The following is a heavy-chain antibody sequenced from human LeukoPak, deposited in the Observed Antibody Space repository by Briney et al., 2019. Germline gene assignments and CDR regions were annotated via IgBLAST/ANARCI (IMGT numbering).Heavy chain of an antibody. D-gene: IGHD3-3*01. V-gene: IGHV3-23*01. CDR1: GFTFSSYA. Sequence: GGSLRLSCAASGFTFSSYAMSWVRQAPGKWLEWVSAISGSGGSTYYADSVKGRFTISRDNSKNTLYLQMNSLRAEDTAVYYCAKALYYDFWSGYYPHDYWGQGTLVTVSS. CDR3: AKALYYDFWSGYYPHDY. J-gene: IGHJ4*02. CDR2: ISGSGGST.